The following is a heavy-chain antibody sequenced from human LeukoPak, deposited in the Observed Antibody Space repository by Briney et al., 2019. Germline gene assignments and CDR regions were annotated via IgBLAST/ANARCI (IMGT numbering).Heavy chain of an antibody. Sequence: GGSLRLSCAASGFTFSSYWMHWVRRAPGKGLVWVSRINSDWSSTSYADSVKGRFTISRDNAKNTLYLRMNSLRAEDTAVYYCARDPGYYDSSGYYYVGHLDYWGQGTLVTVSS. CDR2: INSDWSST. D-gene: IGHD3-22*01. CDR1: GFTFSSYW. CDR3: ARDPGYYDSSGYYYVGHLDY. V-gene: IGHV3-74*01. J-gene: IGHJ4*02.